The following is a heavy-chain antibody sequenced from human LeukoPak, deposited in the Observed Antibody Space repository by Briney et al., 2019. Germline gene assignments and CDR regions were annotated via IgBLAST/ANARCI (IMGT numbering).Heavy chain of an antibody. D-gene: IGHD5-24*01. CDR1: GFTFSNYA. CDR3: ARQMATILDGILDY. J-gene: IGHJ4*02. V-gene: IGHV3-30*04. Sequence: GGSLRLSCTASGFTFSNYAIHWVRQAPGKGLEWVSVISYDGTNKYYADSVKGRFTISRDNSKNTLYLQMNSLKTEDTALYYCARQMATILDGILDYWGQGTLVTVSS. CDR2: ISYDGTNK.